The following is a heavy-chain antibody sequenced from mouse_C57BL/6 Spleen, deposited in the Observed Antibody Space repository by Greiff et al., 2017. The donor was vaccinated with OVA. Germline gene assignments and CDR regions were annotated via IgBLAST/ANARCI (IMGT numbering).Heavy chain of an antibody. CDR1: GYTFTSYW. CDR2: IYPGSGST. J-gene: IGHJ2*01. V-gene: IGHV1-55*01. CDR3: ANFYSNYPYFDY. D-gene: IGHD2-5*01. Sequence: QVQLQQPGAELVKPGASVKMSCKASGYTFTSYWITWVKQRPGQGLEWIGDIYPGSGSTNYNEKFKSKATLTVDTSSSTAYMQLSSLTSEDSAVYYCANFYSNYPYFDYWGQGTTLTVSS.